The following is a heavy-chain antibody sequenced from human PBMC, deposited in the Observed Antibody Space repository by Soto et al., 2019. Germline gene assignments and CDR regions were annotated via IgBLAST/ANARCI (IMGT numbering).Heavy chain of an antibody. D-gene: IGHD3-3*01. J-gene: IGHJ5*02. CDR3: AKGFGTYYDFWSGGAS. Sequence: QVQLVESGGGVVQPGRSLRLSCAASGFTFSSYGMHWVRQAPGKGLEWVAVISNDGSNKYYADSVKGRFTIARDNSKNTLYLQMNSLRAEDTAVYYCAKGFGTYYDFWSGGASWGQGTLVTVSS. V-gene: IGHV3-30*18. CDR1: GFTFSSYG. CDR2: ISNDGSNK.